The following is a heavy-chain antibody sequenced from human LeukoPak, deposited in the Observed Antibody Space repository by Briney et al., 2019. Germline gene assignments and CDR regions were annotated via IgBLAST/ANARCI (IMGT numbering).Heavy chain of an antibody. CDR2: ISGSGGST. D-gene: IGHD6-13*01. Sequence: GGSLRLSCAASGFTFRSYAMNWVRQAPGKGLEWVSSISGSGGSTYYADSVKGRFTISRDNSKNTLYLQMNSLRADDTAVYYCARDHVLEAAAGIDYWGQGTLVTVSS. CDR3: ARDHVLEAAAGIDY. CDR1: GFTFRSYA. V-gene: IGHV3-23*01. J-gene: IGHJ4*02.